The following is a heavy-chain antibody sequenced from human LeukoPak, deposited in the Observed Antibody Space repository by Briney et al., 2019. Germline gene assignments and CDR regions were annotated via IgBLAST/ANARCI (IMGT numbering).Heavy chain of an antibody. D-gene: IGHD2-15*01. CDR1: GGTFISYA. Sequence: ASVMVSCKGSGGTFISYAISWVRQAPGQGLEWMGRIIPIFGRANYAQKFQGRVTITTDESPSPAYMELSSLRSEDTAVYYCAKGIPGCSGGSCYYHWFDPWGQGTLVTVSS. CDR2: IIPIFGRA. J-gene: IGHJ5*02. V-gene: IGHV1-69*05. CDR3: AKGIPGCSGGSCYYHWFDP.